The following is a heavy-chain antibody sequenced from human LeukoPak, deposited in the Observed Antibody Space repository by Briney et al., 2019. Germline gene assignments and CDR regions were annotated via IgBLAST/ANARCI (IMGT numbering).Heavy chain of an antibody. V-gene: IGHV4-39*01. CDR3: ARGLVGAKTRSYYYYYMDV. D-gene: IGHD1-26*01. Sequence: SETLSLTCTVSGGSISSSSYYWGWIRQPPGKGLEWIGSIYYSGSTYYNPSLKSRVTISVDTSKNQFSLKLSSVIAADTAVYYCARGLVGAKTRSYYYYYMDVWGKGTTVTVSS. CDR1: GGSISSSSYY. J-gene: IGHJ6*03. CDR2: IYYSGST.